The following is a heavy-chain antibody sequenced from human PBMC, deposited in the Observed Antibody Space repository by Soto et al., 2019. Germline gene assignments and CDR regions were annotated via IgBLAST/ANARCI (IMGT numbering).Heavy chain of an antibody. CDR1: GYSFAGYW. V-gene: IGHV5-10-1*01. CDR3: ARQIYESGTGPNFQYYFDS. D-gene: IGHD6-13*01. J-gene: IGHJ4*02. CDR2: IDPSDSQT. Sequence: PGESLKISCKGSGYSFAGYWITWVRQKPGKGLEWMGRIDPSDSQTYYSPSFRGHVTISVTKSITTVFLQWSSLRASDTAMYYCARQIYESGTGPNFQYYFDSWGEGTPVTVSS.